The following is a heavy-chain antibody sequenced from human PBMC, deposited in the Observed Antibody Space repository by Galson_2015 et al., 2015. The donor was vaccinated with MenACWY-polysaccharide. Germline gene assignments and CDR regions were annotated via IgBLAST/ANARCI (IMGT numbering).Heavy chain of an antibody. CDR2: INAGNGNT. CDR1: GYTFSSYA. D-gene: IGHD2-8*02. V-gene: IGHV1-3*01. CDR3: ARDTPGYCNVGGCEDLDY. J-gene: IGHJ4*02. Sequence: SVKVSCKASGYTFSSYAMHWVRQAPGQGLEWMGWINAGNGNTKYSQKLQGRVTIARDTSANTAYLELSSLRSEDTAVYYCARDTPGYCNVGGCEDLDYWGQGTLVTVSS.